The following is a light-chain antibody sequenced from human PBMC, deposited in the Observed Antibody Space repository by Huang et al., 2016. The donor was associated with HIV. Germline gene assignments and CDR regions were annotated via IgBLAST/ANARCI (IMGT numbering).Light chain of an antibody. Sequence: IVLTQSPATLSWYPGERVTLSCRASQSVGNYIAWYQQHPGQSPRLLIYDTSNRATGTPVRFSGSGSGTDFLRTISNLESEDFALYYCQQRSSGVTFGGGTKVQVK. J-gene: IGKJ4*01. V-gene: IGKV3-11*01. CDR2: DTS. CDR3: QQRSSGVT. CDR1: QSVGNY.